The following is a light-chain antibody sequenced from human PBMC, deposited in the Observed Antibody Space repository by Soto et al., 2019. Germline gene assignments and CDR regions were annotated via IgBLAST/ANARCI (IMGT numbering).Light chain of an antibody. CDR2: KPS. Sequence: DIQMTQSPSTLSASVGDRVTITCRASQSVSTWLAWYQQKPGKAPKILIHKPSTLENGVQSRFSGTGSGTDFTLTSSSLQPDDFATYYCHQYHIYPVTFGGGTKVEIK. CDR3: HQYHIYPVT. CDR1: QSVSTW. V-gene: IGKV1-5*03. J-gene: IGKJ4*01.